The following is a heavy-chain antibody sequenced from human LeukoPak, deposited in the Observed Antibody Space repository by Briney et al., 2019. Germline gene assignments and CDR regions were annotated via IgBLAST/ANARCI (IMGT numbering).Heavy chain of an antibody. D-gene: IGHD6-19*01. CDR3: ARDGVPRVYSSGWYGYYFDY. Sequence: WASVKVSCKASGYTFTSYGISWVRQAPGQGLEWMGWISAYNGNTNYAQKLQGRVTMTTDTSTSTAYMELRSLRSDDTAVYYCARDGVPRVYSSGWYGYYFDYWGQGTLVTVSS. J-gene: IGHJ4*02. CDR2: ISAYNGNT. CDR1: GYTFTSYG. V-gene: IGHV1-18*01.